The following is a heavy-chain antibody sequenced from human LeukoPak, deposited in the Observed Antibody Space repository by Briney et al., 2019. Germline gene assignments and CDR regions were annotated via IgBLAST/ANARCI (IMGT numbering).Heavy chain of an antibody. CDR2: ISYDGSNK. CDR3: AKDLMGDGYNYCDY. D-gene: IGHD5-24*01. Sequence: PGGSLRLSCAASGFTFSSYGMHWVRQAPGKGLEWVAVISYDGSNKYYADSVKGRFTISRDNSKNTLYLQTNSLRAEDTAVYYCAKDLMGDGYNYCDYWGQGTLVTVSS. V-gene: IGHV3-30*18. J-gene: IGHJ4*02. CDR1: GFTFSSYG.